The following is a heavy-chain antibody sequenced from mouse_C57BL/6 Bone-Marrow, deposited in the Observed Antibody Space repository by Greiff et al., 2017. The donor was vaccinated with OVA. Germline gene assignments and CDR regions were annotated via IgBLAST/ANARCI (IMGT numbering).Heavy chain of an antibody. V-gene: IGHV1-22*01. CDR3: AGYGYDETWFAY. D-gene: IGHD2-2*01. J-gene: IGHJ3*01. Sequence: VQLQQSGPELVKPGASVKMSCKASGYTFTDYNMHWVKQSHGKSLEWIGYINPNNGGTSYNQKFKGKATLTVNKSSSTAYMELRSLTSEDSAVYYCAGYGYDETWFAYGGQGTLVTVSA. CDR1: GYTFTDYN. CDR2: INPNNGGT.